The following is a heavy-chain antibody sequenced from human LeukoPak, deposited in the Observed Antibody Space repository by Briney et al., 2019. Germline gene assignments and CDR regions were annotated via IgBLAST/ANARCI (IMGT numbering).Heavy chain of an antibody. CDR2: IYTSGST. Sequence: SETLSLTCTVSGGSISSYYWSWIRQPAGKGLEWIGRIYTSGSTNYNPSLKSRVTMSVDTSKSQFSLKLSSVTAAGTAVYYCARDTYYYGSGSHRFDYWGQGTLVTVSS. V-gene: IGHV4-4*07. CDR1: GGSISSYY. D-gene: IGHD3-10*01. CDR3: ARDTYYYGSGSHRFDY. J-gene: IGHJ4*02.